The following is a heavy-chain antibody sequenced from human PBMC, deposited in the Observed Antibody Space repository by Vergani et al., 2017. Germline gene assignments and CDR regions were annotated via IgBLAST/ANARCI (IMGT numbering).Heavy chain of an antibody. D-gene: IGHD1-14*01. CDR3: ARDLRVLYNRFDP. Sequence: QVQLVESGGGVVQPGRSLRLSCAASGFTFNQYGMHWVRQAPGKGLEWVAVTWYDGNNKQYADSVKGRFTISRGNSKSTMYLQMNSLRDEDTGVYYCARDLRVLYNRFDPWGQGTLVTVSS. J-gene: IGHJ5*02. V-gene: IGHV3-33*01. CDR1: GFTFNQYG. CDR2: TWYDGNNK.